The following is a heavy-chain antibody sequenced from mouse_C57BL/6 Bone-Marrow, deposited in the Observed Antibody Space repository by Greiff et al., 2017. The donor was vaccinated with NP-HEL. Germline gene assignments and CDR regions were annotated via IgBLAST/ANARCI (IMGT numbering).Heavy chain of an antibody. V-gene: IGHV1-26*01. CDR2: INTNNGGT. Sequence: VQLQQSGPELVKPGASVKISCKASGYTFTDYYMNWVKQSHGKSLEWIGDINTNNGGTSYNQQFKGKATLTVDKSSSTAYMDLHSLTSEDSAVYYCARGGWDYAMDYWGQGTSVTVSS. D-gene: IGHD3-3*01. J-gene: IGHJ4*01. CDR1: GYTFTDYY. CDR3: ARGGWDYAMDY.